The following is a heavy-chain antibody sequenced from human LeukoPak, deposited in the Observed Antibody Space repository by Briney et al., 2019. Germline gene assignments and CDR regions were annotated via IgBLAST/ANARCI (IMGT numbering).Heavy chain of an antibody. CDR3: ARAKGDGITGTPLEY. D-gene: IGHD1-7*01. V-gene: IGHV3-21*04. Sequence: PGGSLRLSCAASGFTFSSYSMNWVRQAPGKGLEWVSSISSSSSYIYYADSVKGRFTISRDNAKNSLYLQMNSLRAEDTALYHCARAKGDGITGTPLEYWGQGTLVTVSS. CDR2: ISSSSSYI. CDR1: GFTFSSYS. J-gene: IGHJ4*02.